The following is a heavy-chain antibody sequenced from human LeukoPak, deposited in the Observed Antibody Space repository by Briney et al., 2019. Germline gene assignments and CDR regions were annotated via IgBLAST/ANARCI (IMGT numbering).Heavy chain of an antibody. CDR1: GVTFSNAW. J-gene: IGHJ4*02. D-gene: IGHD6-19*01. CDR2: IKSKSDGGTI. V-gene: IGHV3-15*01. Sequence: PGGSLRLSCAASGVTFSNAWMNWVRQAPGKGLECIARIKSKSDGGTIDYAAPVKGRFTISRDDSTNTLYLQMNSLKSEDTAVYYCTTLTIVVAGNWGQGTLVTVSS. CDR3: TTLTIVVAGN.